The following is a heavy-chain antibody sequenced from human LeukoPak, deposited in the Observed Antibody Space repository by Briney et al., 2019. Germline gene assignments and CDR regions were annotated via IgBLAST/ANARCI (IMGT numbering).Heavy chain of an antibody. V-gene: IGHV4-59*01. J-gene: IGHJ6*03. CDR1: GGSISSYY. Sequence: SETLSLTCTVSGGSISSYYWGWIRQPPGKGLEWIGYIYYSGSTNYNPSLKSRVTISVDTSKNQFSLKLSSVTAADTAVYYCARTTEAHSWRTRYYDYYMDVWGKGTTVTVSS. CDR3: ARTTEAHSWRTRYYDYYMDV. D-gene: IGHD6-13*01. CDR2: IYYSGST.